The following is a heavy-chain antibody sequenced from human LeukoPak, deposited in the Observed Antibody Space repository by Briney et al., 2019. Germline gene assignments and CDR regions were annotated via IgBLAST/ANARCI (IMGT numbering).Heavy chain of an antibody. D-gene: IGHD6-13*01. CDR2: INRNSGGT. CDR3: ARVLWPYSSKWYGDY. V-gene: IGHV1-2*02. J-gene: IGHJ4*02. CDR1: VYTFTVYY. Sequence: ASVNVSYMPSVYTFTVYYIHWVPQAPRQGRAWMGWINRNSGGTKYEQKFQGRVTMTRDTSISTAYMELSRLRSDDTAVYYCARVLWPYSSKWYGDYWGEGTLVTVSS.